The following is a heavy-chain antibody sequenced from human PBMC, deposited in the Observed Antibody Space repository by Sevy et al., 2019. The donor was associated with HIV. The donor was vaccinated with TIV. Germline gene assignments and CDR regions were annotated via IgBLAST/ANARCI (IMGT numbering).Heavy chain of an antibody. Sequence: GGSLRLSCAASGFTLRDYAMSWVRQAPGKGLEWVSGISAGGGSTHYSNPVKGRFTISRDTSKNTLNLQVNSLRVEDTAVYYCARKYDSSGYFDYWGQGTLVTVSS. V-gene: IGHV3-23*01. CDR1: GFTLRDYA. CDR2: ISAGGGST. D-gene: IGHD3-22*01. J-gene: IGHJ4*02. CDR3: ARKYDSSGYFDY.